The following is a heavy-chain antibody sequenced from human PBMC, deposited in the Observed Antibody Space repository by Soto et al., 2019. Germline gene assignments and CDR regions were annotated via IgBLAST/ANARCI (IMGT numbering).Heavy chain of an antibody. V-gene: IGHV1-3*01. CDR3: ARGWELPQDF. J-gene: IGHJ4*02. CDR1: GYTFTTYA. CDR2: INAGTGNT. Sequence: QVQLVQSGAEVKKPGASVKVSCKASGYTFTTYAMHWVRQAPGQRLEWMGWINAGTGNTKYSQKFQDRVTITRDTSASTAYMELSSLRSEDTALYYCARGWELPQDFWGQGTMVTVSS. D-gene: IGHD1-26*01.